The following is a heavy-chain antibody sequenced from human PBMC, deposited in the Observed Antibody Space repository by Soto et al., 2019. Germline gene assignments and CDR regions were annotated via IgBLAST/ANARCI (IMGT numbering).Heavy chain of an antibody. CDR3: ARDQSSGWRSGDY. J-gene: IGHJ4*02. CDR2: ISSSSGTI. Sequence: EVQLVESGGGLVQPGGSLRLSCAASGFTFSSYSMNWVRQAPGKGLEWVSYISSSSGTISYADSVKGRFTISGDNAKNSLDLEMNSLIAEATAVYYCARDQSSGWRSGDYWGQGTLGTVSS. V-gene: IGHV3-48*01. CDR1: GFTFSSYS. D-gene: IGHD6-25*01.